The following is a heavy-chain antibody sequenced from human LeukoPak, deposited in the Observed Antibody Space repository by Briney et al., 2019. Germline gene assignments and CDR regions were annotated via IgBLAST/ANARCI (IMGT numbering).Heavy chain of an antibody. D-gene: IGHD1-1*01. CDR3: ARVRYNWNDYYYYYMDV. Sequence: ASVKVSCKASGYTFTGYYMHWVRQAPGQGLEWMERINPNSGGTNYAQKFQGRVTMTRDTSISTAYMELSRLRSDDTAVYYCARVRYNWNDYYYYYMDVWGKGTTVTVSS. V-gene: IGHV1-2*06. CDR1: GYTFTGYY. CDR2: INPNSGGT. J-gene: IGHJ6*03.